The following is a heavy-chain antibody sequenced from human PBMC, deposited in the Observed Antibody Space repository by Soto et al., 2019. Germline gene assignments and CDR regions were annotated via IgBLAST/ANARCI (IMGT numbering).Heavy chain of an antibody. CDR1: GYTFTSYF. J-gene: IGHJ6*02. Sequence: ASVKVSCKTSGYTFTSYFITWVRQAPGHGLEWMGWISPYNGNTNYAQMLQGRVTMTTDSSTSTGYLELRSLRSDDTAVYYCARQNYYSGMDVWGQGTTVTVYS. CDR2: ISPYNGNT. D-gene: IGHD3-10*01. V-gene: IGHV1-18*01. CDR3: ARQNYYSGMDV.